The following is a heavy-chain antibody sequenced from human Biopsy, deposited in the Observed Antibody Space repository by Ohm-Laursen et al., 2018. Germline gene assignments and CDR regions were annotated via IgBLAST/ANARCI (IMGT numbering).Heavy chain of an antibody. D-gene: IGHD3-9*01. Sequence: VASVKVSCKTPTGTFNSYGIIWVRQAPGQGLEWMGRIIPILRTTAYAQTFLGRVTITADSPTSTATMELRSLRSDDTAVYYCATKLTGYFHHWGQGTLVIVSS. CDR2: IIPILRTT. V-gene: IGHV1-69*11. CDR3: ATKLTGYFHH. CDR1: TGTFNSYG. J-gene: IGHJ1*01.